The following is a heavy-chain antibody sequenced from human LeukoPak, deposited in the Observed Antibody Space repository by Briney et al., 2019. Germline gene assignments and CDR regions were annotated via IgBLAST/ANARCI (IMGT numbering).Heavy chain of an antibody. CDR2: ISYDGSNK. CDR3: AKGQQLVLNWFDP. CDR1: GFTFSNAW. Sequence: GGSLRLSCAASGFTFSNAWMSWVRQAPGKGLEWVAVISYDGSNKYYADSVKGRFTISRDNAKNSLYLQMNSLRAEDTALYYCAKGQQLVLNWFDPWGQGTLVTVSS. V-gene: IGHV3-30*18. D-gene: IGHD6-13*01. J-gene: IGHJ5*02.